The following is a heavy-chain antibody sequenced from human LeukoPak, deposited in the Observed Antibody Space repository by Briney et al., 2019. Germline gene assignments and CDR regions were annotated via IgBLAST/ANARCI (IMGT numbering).Heavy chain of an antibody. D-gene: IGHD1-26*01. J-gene: IGHJ4*02. CDR3: ARDSNSGSSYEGVFDY. CDR1: GFTFSSYD. Sequence: GGSLRLSCAASGFTFSSYDMHWVRQAPGKGLEWVAVIWYDGSLKYYADSVKGRFTISRDNSKNTLYLQMNSLRAEDTARYYCARDSNSGSSYEGVFDYWGEGTLVTVSS. CDR2: IWYDGSLK. V-gene: IGHV3-33*01.